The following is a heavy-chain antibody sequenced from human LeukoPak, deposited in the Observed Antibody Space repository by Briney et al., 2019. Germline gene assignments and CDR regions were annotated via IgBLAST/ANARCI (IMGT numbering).Heavy chain of an antibody. D-gene: IGHD6-25*01. CDR2: INHSGST. CDR1: GGSFSGYY. J-gene: IGHJ6*02. V-gene: IGHV4-34*01. Sequence: SETLSLTCAVYGGSFSGYYWSWIRQPPGKGLEWIGEINHSGSTNYNPSFKSRVTISVDTSKNQFSLKLSSVTAADTAVYYCARGVKRQRSSYYYYYYGMDVWGQGTTVTVSS. CDR3: ARGVKRQRSSYYYYYYGMDV.